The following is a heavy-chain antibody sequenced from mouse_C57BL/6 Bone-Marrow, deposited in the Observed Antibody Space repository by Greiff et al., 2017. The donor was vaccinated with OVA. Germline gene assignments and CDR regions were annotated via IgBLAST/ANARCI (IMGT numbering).Heavy chain of an antibody. D-gene: IGHD1-1*01. CDR3: ARYRGRVAVDYFDY. Sequence: EVQGVQPGGGLVQPGDSLSLSCAASGFTFTNYYMSWVRQPPGKALEWLAFIRNKPNGSTTEYSASVKGRFTISRDNSQSILYLQMNALRAEDSATYYGARYRGRVAVDYFDYWGQGTALTVSS. J-gene: IGHJ2*01. CDR2: IRNKPNGSTT. CDR1: GFTFTNYY. V-gene: IGHV7-3*01.